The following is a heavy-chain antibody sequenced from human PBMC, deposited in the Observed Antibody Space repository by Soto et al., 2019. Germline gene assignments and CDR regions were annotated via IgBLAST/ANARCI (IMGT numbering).Heavy chain of an antibody. V-gene: IGHV4-59*08. D-gene: IGHD3-10*01. Sequence: PSETLSLTCTVSGGSISSYYWSWIRQPPGKGLEWIGYIYYSGSTNYNPSLKSRVTISVDTSKNQFSLKLNSMTAADTAVYYCSRHNYGSGSTYFDDWGQGTLVTVSS. J-gene: IGHJ4*02. CDR3: SRHNYGSGSTYFDD. CDR2: IYYSGST. CDR1: GGSISSYY.